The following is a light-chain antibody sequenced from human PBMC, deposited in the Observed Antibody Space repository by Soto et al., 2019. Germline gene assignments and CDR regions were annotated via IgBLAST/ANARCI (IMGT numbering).Light chain of an antibody. CDR2: GAS. Sequence: EIVMTQSPVTLSVSPGERATLSCRASQSVSSNLAWYQQKPGQAPRLLIYGASTRATGIPARFSGSGSGTEFTLTISSLQSEDFAAYYCQQYNNWPRTFGQGTKVDIK. CDR3: QQYNNWPRT. V-gene: IGKV3-15*01. CDR1: QSVSSN. J-gene: IGKJ1*01.